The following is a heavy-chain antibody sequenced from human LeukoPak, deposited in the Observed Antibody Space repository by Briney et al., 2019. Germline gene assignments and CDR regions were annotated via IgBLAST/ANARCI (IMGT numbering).Heavy chain of an antibody. Sequence: PSETLSLTWTVDGGSITSSNSDSGWIRQPPGRELEWIGSVYYSGNTYYNPSLKSRVTISVDTSKNQFSLKLSSVTAADTAVYYCASEIFCDCGVYSLSDYWGQGTLVTVSS. CDR2: VYYSGNT. CDR1: GGSITSSNSD. CDR3: ASEIFCDCGVYSLSDY. D-gene: IGHD2-21*01. J-gene: IGHJ4*02. V-gene: IGHV4-39*07.